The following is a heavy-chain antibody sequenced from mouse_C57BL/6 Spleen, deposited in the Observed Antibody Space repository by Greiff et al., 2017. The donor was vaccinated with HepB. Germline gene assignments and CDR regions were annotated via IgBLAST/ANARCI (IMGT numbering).Heavy chain of an antibody. Sequence: DVHLVESGGGLVQSGRSLRLSCATSGFTFSDFYMEWVRQAPGKGLEWIAASRNKANDYTTEYSASVKGRFIVSRDTSQSILYLQMNALRAEDTAIYYCARDAGWGYAMDYWGQGTSVTVSS. V-gene: IGHV7-1*01. CDR2: SRNKANDYTT. CDR3: ARDAGWGYAMDY. D-gene: IGHD3-3*01. J-gene: IGHJ4*01. CDR1: GFTFSDFY.